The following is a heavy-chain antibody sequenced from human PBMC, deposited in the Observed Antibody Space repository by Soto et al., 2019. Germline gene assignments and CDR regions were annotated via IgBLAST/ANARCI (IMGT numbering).Heavy chain of an antibody. Sequence: QVQLVQSGAEVKKPGASVKVSCKTSGYNFTGHYIHWVRQAPQQGPEWMGEIGPESGATRYAQKFRGRVTMTMDTSITTVYMELKNLSPDDTAVYYCGRGRSGQIVVFYWGQGTPVTVSS. CDR1: GYNFTGHY. CDR2: IGPESGAT. J-gene: IGHJ4*02. D-gene: IGHD1-26*01. V-gene: IGHV1-2*02. CDR3: GRGRSGQIVVFY.